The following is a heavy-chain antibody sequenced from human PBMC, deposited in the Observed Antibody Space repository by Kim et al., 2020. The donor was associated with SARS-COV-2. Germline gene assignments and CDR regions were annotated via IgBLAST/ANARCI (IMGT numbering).Heavy chain of an antibody. J-gene: IGHJ4*02. V-gene: IGHV3-74*01. CDR2: T. D-gene: IGHD5-12*01. Sequence: TSHADAVKGRFTISRGNAKNTMYLQMISLTVEDTAVYYCTRDGPGPVDFDYWGQGTLVTVSS. CDR3: TRDGPGPVDFDY.